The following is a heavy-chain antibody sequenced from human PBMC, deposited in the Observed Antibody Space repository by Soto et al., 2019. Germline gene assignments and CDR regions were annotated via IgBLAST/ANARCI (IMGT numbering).Heavy chain of an antibody. CDR2: ISGGVGTTI. Sequence: QVQLVESGGGLVKPGGSLRLSCAGSGFTFSDYYMDWIRQAPGKGLEWVSSISGGVGTTIYYADSVKGRFTTSRDNAYNSLYLQMNSLRAEDTAVYYCAREMRRSYGQFDYWGQGTLVTASS. CDR1: GFTFSDYY. J-gene: IGHJ4*02. D-gene: IGHD3-16*01. V-gene: IGHV3-11*01. CDR3: AREMRRSYGQFDY.